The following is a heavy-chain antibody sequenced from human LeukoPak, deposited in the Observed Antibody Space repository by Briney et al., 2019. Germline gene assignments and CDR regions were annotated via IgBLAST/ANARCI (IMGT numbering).Heavy chain of an antibody. D-gene: IGHD5-18*01. CDR3: ARGDTVMMGSFGY. CDR1: GGSISGYY. V-gene: IGHV4-4*07. J-gene: IGHJ4*02. Sequence: PSETLSLTCTVSGGSISGYYWSWIRQPAGKGLEWIGRFYTSEGTNYNPSLRSRVTISVDTSKNQFSLKLSSVTAADTAVYYCARGDTVMMGSFGYWGQGTLATVSS. CDR2: FYTSEGT.